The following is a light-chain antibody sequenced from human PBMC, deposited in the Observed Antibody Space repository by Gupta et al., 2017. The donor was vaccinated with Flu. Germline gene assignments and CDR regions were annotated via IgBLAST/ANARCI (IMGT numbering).Light chain of an antibody. V-gene: IGLV2-23*01. CDR1: SNDVGHYNL. Sequence: QSVLIQPDSVSGSPGQSITIFCSGTSNDVGHYNLVSWFQQYPGEVPRLIIYESTERPSGISSRFSGSKSGTMASLTVSGLQAEDEADYYCCSYTVSGIWVLGGGTKLTV. J-gene: IGLJ3*02. CDR2: EST. CDR3: CSYTVSGIWV.